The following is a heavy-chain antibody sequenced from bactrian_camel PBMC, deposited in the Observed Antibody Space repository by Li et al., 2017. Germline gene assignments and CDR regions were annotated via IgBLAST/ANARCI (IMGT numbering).Heavy chain of an antibody. CDR2: IDNSRTA. J-gene: IGHJ4*01. V-gene: IGHV3S53*01. D-gene: IGHD4*01. CDR3: AALYDRRDCYAATRGHAVTAAY. Sequence: HVQLVESGGGSVQAGGSLRLSCKASGDFAKTYCLGWFRQSPGKERVGIAYIDNSRTAIYADSVKGRFTISQDGAKQNLYLQMNALQAEDTAMYYCAALYDRRDCYAATRGHAVTAAYWGQGTQVTVS. CDR1: GDFAKTYC.